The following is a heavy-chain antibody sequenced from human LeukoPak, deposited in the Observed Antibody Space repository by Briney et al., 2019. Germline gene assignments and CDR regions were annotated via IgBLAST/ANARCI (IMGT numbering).Heavy chain of an antibody. CDR3: ASAMKYYYYYMDV. J-gene: IGHJ6*03. CDR1: GFTFSSYW. CDR2: INSDGSST. D-gene: IGHD2-2*01. V-gene: IGHV3-74*01. Sequence: GGSLRLSCAASGFTFSSYWMHWVRHAPGKRLVWVSRINSDGSSTSYADSVKGRLTISRDNAKHTLYLQMNSLRAEDTAVYYCASAMKYYYYYMDVCGKGTTVTVSS.